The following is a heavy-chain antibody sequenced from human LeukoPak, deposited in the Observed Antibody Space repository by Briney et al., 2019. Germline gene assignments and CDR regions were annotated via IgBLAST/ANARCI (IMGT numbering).Heavy chain of an antibody. D-gene: IGHD4-11*01. CDR2: IDPNSGGT. CDR3: ARYDYSNLDMAEYFQH. CDR1: GYTFTGYY. V-gene: IGHV1-2*02. Sequence: ASVKVSCKASGYTFTGYYMHWVRQAPGQGLEWMGWIDPNSGGTNYAQKFQRRVTMTRATSISTAYMELSRLRSADTAVYYCARYDYSNLDMAEYFQHWGQGTLVTVSS. J-gene: IGHJ1*01.